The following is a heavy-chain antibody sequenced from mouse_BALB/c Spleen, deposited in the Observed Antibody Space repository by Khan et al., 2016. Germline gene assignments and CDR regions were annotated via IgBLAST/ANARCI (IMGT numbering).Heavy chain of an antibody. CDR1: GFTFSSFG. CDR2: ISSGSSAI. CDR3: GRGDY. V-gene: IGHV5-17*02. Sequence: EVELVESGGGLVQPGGSRKLSCAASGFTFSSFGLHWVRQAPEKGLEWVAFISSGSSAIYYADTVKGRFTISRDNPKNTLFLQMTSLRSEDTAMYYCGRGDYWGQGTTLTVSS. J-gene: IGHJ2*01.